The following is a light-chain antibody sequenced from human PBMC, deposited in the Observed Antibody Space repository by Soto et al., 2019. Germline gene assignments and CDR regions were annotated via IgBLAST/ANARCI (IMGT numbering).Light chain of an antibody. CDR2: EVS. V-gene: IGLV2-8*01. J-gene: IGLJ1*01. Sequence: QSVLTQPPSASGSPGQSVTISCTGTNSDIGNYDYVSWYQQHPGKAPKLMIYEVSKRPSGVPDRFSGSKSGNTASLTVSGLQAEDEADYFCSSYAGSNSYVFGTGTKAPS. CDR3: SSYAGSNSYV. CDR1: NSDIGNYDY.